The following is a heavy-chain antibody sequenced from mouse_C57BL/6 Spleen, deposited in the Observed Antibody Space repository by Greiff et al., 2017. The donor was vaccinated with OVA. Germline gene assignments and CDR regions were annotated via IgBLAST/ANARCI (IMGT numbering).Heavy chain of an antibody. CDR1: GYTFTSYW. CDR2: IYPGSGST. D-gene: IGHD1-1*01. V-gene: IGHV1-55*01. J-gene: IGHJ3*01. Sequence: QVQLQQPGAELVKPGASVKMSCKASGYTFTSYWITWVKQRPGQGLEWIGDIYPGSGSTNYNEKFKSKATLTVDTSSSTAYMQLSSLTSEDSAVYYCARKEILLLRRGFAYWGQGTLVTVSA. CDR3: ARKEILLLRRGFAY.